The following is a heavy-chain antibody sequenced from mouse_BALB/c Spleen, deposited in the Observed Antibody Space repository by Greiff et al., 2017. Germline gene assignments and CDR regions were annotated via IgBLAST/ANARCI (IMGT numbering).Heavy chain of an antibody. CDR3: ARTEVRRGYFDY. CDR2: ISYSGST. J-gene: IGHJ2*01. Sequence: EVKLQESGPGLVKPSQSLSLTCTVTGYSITSDYAWNWIRQFPGNKLEWMGYISYSGSTSYNPSLKSRISITRDTSKNQFFLQLNSVTTEDTATYYCARTEVRRGYFDYWGQGTTLTVSS. D-gene: IGHD2-14*01. V-gene: IGHV3-2*02. CDR1: GYSITSDYA.